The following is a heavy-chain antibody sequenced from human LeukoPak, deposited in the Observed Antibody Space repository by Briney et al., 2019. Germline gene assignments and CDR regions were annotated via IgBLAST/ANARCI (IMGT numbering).Heavy chain of an antibody. CDR2: IIPVFGTP. CDR3: ARDRRPQLNNYFGR. CDR1: GDTFSSYS. V-gene: IGHV1-69*05. J-gene: IGHJ5*02. Sequence: SVKVSCKASGDTFSSYSFSWVRQAPGQGLEWMGGIIPVFGTPRYAQKFQGRVTITTDESTSTAYMEVTSLRSDDTAVYYCARDRRPQLNNYFGRWGQGTLVTVSS.